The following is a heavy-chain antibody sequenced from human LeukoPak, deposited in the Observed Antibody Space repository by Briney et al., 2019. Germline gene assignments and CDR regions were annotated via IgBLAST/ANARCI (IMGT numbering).Heavy chain of an antibody. V-gene: IGHV4-59*08. J-gene: IGHJ3*02. CDR3: ARQVTSDAFDI. CDR1: GGSISSYY. D-gene: IGHD4-17*01. Sequence: SETLSLTCTVSGGSISSYYWSWIRQPPGKGLEWIGYISYSGSTNYNPSLKSRVTISVDTSKSQFSLRLRSVTAADTAVFYCARQVTSDAFDIWGQGTMVTVSS. CDR2: ISYSGST.